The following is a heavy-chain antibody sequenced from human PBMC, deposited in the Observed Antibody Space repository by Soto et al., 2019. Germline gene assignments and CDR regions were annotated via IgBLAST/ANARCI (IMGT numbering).Heavy chain of an antibody. CDR2: IYYSGST. CDR3: AGYCSGGSCPNTNWFDP. CDR1: GGSISSSSYC. D-gene: IGHD2-15*01. Sequence: SETLSLTCTVSGGSISSSSYCWGWIRQPPGKGLEWIGSIYYSGSTYYNPSLKSRVTISVDTSKNQFSLKLSSVTAADTAVYYCAGYCSGGSCPNTNWFDPWGQGTLVTVSS. V-gene: IGHV4-39*01. J-gene: IGHJ5*02.